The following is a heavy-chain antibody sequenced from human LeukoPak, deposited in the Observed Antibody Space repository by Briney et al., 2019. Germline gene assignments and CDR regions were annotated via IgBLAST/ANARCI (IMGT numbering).Heavy chain of an antibody. Sequence: GGSLRLSCAASGFTFSSYSMNWVRQAPGKGLEWVSSISSSSSYIYYADSVKGRFTISRDNAKNSLYLQMNSLRAEDTAVYYCAKPFWYSVTDAFDIWGQGTMVTVSS. CDR1: GFTFSSYS. V-gene: IGHV3-21*01. CDR2: ISSSSSYI. CDR3: AKPFWYSVTDAFDI. D-gene: IGHD6-13*01. J-gene: IGHJ3*02.